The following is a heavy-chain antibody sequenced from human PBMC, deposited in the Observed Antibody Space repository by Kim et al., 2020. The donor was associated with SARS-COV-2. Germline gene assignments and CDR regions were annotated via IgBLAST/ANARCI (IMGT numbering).Heavy chain of an antibody. V-gene: IGHV3-15*01. J-gene: IGHJ4*02. CDR1: GFTFSNAW. D-gene: IGHD2-2*02. CDR2: IKSKTDGGTT. Sequence: GGSLRLSCAASGFTFSNAWMSWVRQAPGKGLEWVGRIKSKTDGGTTDYAAPVKGRFTISRDDSKNTLYLQMNSLKTEDTAVYYCTTELPDNTDTLHAYWGQGTLVTVSS. CDR3: TTELPDNTDTLHAY.